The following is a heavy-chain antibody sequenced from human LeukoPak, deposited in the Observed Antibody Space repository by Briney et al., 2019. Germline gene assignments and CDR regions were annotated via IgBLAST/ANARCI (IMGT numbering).Heavy chain of an antibody. Sequence: PSETLSLTCTVSGGSISSSSYYWGWIRQPPGKGLEWIGSIYYSGSTYYNPSLKSRVTISVDTSKNQFSLKLSSVTAADTAVYYCAREVDEQPGKDWGQGTLVTVSS. CDR1: GGSISSSSYY. J-gene: IGHJ4*02. V-gene: IGHV4-39*07. CDR3: AREVDEQPGKD. D-gene: IGHD1/OR15-1a*01. CDR2: IYYSGST.